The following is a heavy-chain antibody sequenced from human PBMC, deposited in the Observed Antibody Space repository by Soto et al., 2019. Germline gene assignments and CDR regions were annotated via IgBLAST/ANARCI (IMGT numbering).Heavy chain of an antibody. Sequence: GGSLRLSCAASGFTFDDYAMHWVRQAPGKGLEWVSSISWNSGSIGYADSVKGRFTISRDKAKKSLYLQMNSLRAEDTALYYCAKGRGASQKDAFDIWGQATMVTVSS. CDR1: GFTFDDYA. J-gene: IGHJ3*02. V-gene: IGHV3-9*01. D-gene: IGHD1-26*01. CDR2: ISWNSGSI. CDR3: AKGRGASQKDAFDI.